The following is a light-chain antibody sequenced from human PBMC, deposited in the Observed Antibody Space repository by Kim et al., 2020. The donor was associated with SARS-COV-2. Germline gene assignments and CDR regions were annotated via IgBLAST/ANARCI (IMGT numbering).Light chain of an antibody. J-gene: IGKJ5*01. CDR1: QSVSSY. CDR3: KQRSNWRIT. V-gene: IGKV3-11*01. CDR2: DAS. Sequence: LSPGERATLSCRASQSVSSYLAWYQQKPGQAPRLLIYDASNRATGIPARFSGSGSGTDFTLTISSLEPEDFAVYYCKQRSNWRITFGQGTRLEIK.